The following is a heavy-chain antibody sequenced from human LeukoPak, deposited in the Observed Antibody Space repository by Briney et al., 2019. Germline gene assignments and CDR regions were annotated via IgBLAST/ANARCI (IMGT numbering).Heavy chain of an antibody. CDR2: ISGSGGST. V-gene: IGHV3-23*01. Sequence: GGSLRLSCAASGFTFSSYSMSWVRQAPGKGLEWVSAISGSGGSTYYADSVKGRFTISRDNSKNTLYLQMNSLRAGDTAVYYCAKGGPSIAVAGRFDYWGQGTLVTVSS. CDR3: AKGGPSIAVAGRFDY. CDR1: GFTFSSYS. D-gene: IGHD6-19*01. J-gene: IGHJ4*02.